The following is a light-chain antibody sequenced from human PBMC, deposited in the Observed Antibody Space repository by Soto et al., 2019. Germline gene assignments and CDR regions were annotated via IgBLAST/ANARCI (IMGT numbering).Light chain of an antibody. V-gene: IGKV4-1*01. CDR1: QSVLYSPNNKNY. J-gene: IGKJ1*01. CDR2: WAS. CDR3: QQYINAPQT. Sequence: DIVMTQSPDSLAVSLGERATINCKSSQSVLYSPNNKNYLAWYQQKPGQPPKLLVYWASTRESGVPDRFSGSGSEKDFTLTISSLQAEDVAVYYCQQYINAPQTFGQGTKVEIK.